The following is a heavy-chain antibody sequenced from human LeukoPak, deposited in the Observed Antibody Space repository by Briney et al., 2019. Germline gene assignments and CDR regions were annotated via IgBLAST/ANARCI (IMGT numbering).Heavy chain of an antibody. J-gene: IGHJ3*02. V-gene: IGHV3-11*01. D-gene: IGHD1-26*01. CDR1: GFTFSDYY. CDR2: ISSSGSTI. Sequence: GGSLRLSCAASGFTFSDYYMSWIRQAPGMGLEWVSYISSSGSTIYYADSVKGRFTISRDNAKNSLYLQMNSLRAEDTAVYYCAREVSGYLDAFDIWGQGTMVTVSS. CDR3: AREVSGYLDAFDI.